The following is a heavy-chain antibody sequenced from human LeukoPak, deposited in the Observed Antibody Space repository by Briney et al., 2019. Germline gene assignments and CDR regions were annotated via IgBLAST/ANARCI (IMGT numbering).Heavy chain of an antibody. Sequence: ASVKVSCKASGYSFTGYYMHWLRQAPGQGLEWMGRINPSGGYTSYAQRFQGRVTMTRDTSTSTVYMQLYDLTSEDTALYFCARVSSSSNTDGVDYWGQGTLVTVSS. CDR3: ARVSSSSNTDGVDY. CDR1: GYSFTGYY. CDR2: INPSGGYT. V-gene: IGHV1-46*01. D-gene: IGHD6-6*01. J-gene: IGHJ4*01.